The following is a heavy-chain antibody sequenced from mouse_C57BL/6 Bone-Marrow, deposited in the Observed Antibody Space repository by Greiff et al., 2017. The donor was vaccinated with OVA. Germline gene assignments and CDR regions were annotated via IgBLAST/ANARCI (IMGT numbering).Heavy chain of an antibody. D-gene: IGHD1-1*01. V-gene: IGHV1-52*01. CDR2: IDPSDSET. CDR1: GYTFTSYW. CDR3: ARNYGSSYVGDYYAMDY. Sequence: VVGPGSSVKLSCKASGYTFTSYWMHWVKQRPIQGLEWIGNIDPSDSETHYNQKFKDKATLTVDKSSSTAYMQLSSLTSEDSAVYYCARNYGSSYVGDYYAMDYWGQGTSVTVSS. J-gene: IGHJ4*01.